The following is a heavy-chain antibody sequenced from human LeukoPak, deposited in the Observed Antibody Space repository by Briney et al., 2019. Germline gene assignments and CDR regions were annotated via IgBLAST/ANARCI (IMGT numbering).Heavy chain of an antibody. D-gene: IGHD3-3*01. V-gene: IGHV4-39*01. Sequence: SETLSLTCTVSGGSISSSSYYWGWIRQPPGKGLEWIGSIYYSGSTYYNPSLKSQVTISVDTSKNQFSLKLSSVSAADTAVYYCARPIGDFWSGYYFAYWGQGTLVTVSS. J-gene: IGHJ4*02. CDR2: IYYSGST. CDR3: ARPIGDFWSGYYFAY. CDR1: GGSISSSSYY.